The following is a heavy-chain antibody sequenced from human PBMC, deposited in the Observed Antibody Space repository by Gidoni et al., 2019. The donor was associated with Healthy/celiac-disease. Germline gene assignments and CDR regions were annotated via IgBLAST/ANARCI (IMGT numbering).Heavy chain of an antibody. D-gene: IGHD5-18*01. J-gene: IGHJ4*02. CDR2: IYYSGST. CDR3: AIPSTAMASYFDY. CDR1: GGSISSSSYY. V-gene: IGHV4-39*01. Sequence: QLQLQESGPGLVKPSETLSLTCTVSGGSISSSSYYWGWIRQPPGKGLEWIGSIYYSGSTYYNPSLKSRVTISVDTSKNQFSLKLSSVTAADTAVYYCAIPSTAMASYFDYWGQGTLVTVSS.